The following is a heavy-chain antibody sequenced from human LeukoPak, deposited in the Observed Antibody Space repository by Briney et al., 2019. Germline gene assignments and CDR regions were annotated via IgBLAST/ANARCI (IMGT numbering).Heavy chain of an antibody. CDR2: IYHSGST. J-gene: IGHJ4*02. Sequence: SETLSLTCAVSGGSISSSNWWSWVRQPPGKGLEWIGEIYHSGSTNYNPSLKSRVTISVDKSKNQFSLKLSSVTAADTAVYYCARTVALWVYYFDYWGQGTLVTVSS. V-gene: IGHV4-4*02. CDR1: GGSISSSNW. CDR3: ARTVALWVYYFDY. D-gene: IGHD2-21*01.